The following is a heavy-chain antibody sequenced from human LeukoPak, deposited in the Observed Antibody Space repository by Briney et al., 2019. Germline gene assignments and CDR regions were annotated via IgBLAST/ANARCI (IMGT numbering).Heavy chain of an antibody. D-gene: IGHD6-19*01. Sequence: GGSLRLSCAASGFAFSSQAMGWVRQAPGKGLEWVSVVSDSGDTTYYADSVKGRFTISRDNSKNTLYLQLNSLRAEDTAIYYCAKDARRSDGWYFFDHWGQGALVTVSS. V-gene: IGHV3-23*01. CDR1: GFAFSSQA. J-gene: IGHJ4*02. CDR3: AKDARRSDGWYFFDH. CDR2: VSDSGDTT.